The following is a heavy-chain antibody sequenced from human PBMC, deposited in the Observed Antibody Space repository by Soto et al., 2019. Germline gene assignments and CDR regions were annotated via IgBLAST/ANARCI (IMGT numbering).Heavy chain of an antibody. D-gene: IGHD1-26*01. J-gene: IGHJ6*02. CDR1: GGSIISYY. Sequence: SETLSLTCSVSGGSIISYYWNWVRQPPGKGLEWIGFIYYSGSTNYNPSLKSRVTMSVDTSKNQFSLKVRSVTAEDTAVYYCARERVGTYHYEGLEVWGQGTTVTVSS. CDR3: ARERVGTYHYEGLEV. V-gene: IGHV4-59*01. CDR2: IYYSGST.